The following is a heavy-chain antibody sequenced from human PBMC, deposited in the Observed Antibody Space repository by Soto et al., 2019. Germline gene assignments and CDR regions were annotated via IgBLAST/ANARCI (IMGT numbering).Heavy chain of an antibody. CDR1: GYTFTGYY. V-gene: IGHV1-2*04. D-gene: IGHD2-15*01. Sequence: ASVKVSCKASGYTFTGYYMHWVRQAPGQGLEWMGWINPNSGGTNYAQKFQGWVTMTRDTSISTAYMELGRLRSDDTAVYYCAREAVVVVAATRDAFDIWGQGTMVTVSS. J-gene: IGHJ3*02. CDR2: INPNSGGT. CDR3: AREAVVVVAATRDAFDI.